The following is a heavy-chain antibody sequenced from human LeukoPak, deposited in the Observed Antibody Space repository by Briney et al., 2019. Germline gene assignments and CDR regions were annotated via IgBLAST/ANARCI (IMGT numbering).Heavy chain of an antibody. CDR3: ARAVAAAGDLPLGY. CDR2: ISSSGSTI. Sequence: GGSLRLSCAASGFTFSSYEMNWVRQAPGNGLEWVSYISSSGSTIYYADSVKGRFTISRDNAKNSLYLQMNSLRAEDTAVYYCARAVAAAGDLPLGYWGQGTLVTVSS. CDR1: GFTFSSYE. D-gene: IGHD6-13*01. V-gene: IGHV3-48*03. J-gene: IGHJ4*02.